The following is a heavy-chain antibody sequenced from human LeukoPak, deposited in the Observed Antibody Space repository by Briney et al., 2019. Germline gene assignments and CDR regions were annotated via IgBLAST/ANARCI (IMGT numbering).Heavy chain of an antibody. D-gene: IGHD6-19*01. V-gene: IGHV4-39*01. CDR1: GVSLTSSSYY. J-gene: IGHJ5*02. Sequence: SETLSLSCTVSGVSLTSSSYYCGCIRQPPGKWREWIVSIYYGGSTYYNPSLNSIATISVDTPKNLFPLKLSSATAADTAVYYCARSPGSSGGWFDHWGQGTLVTVSS. CDR3: ARSPGSSGGWFDH. CDR2: IYYGGST.